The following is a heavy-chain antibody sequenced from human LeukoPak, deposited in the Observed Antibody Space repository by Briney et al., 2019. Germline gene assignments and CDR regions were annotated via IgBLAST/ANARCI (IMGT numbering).Heavy chain of an antibody. CDR1: GGSINSDDYY. V-gene: IGHV4-30-4*02. CDR2: VYYSGST. D-gene: IGHD3-22*01. CDR3: ARGRRYYYDSSGSGIYLDY. Sequence: ASETLSLTCTVSGGSINSDDYYWSWIRQSPGKGLEWVGNVYYSGSTYYNPSLKSRVTISVDTSKNQISLKLSSVTAADTAVYYCARGRRYYYDSSGSGIYLDYWGQGTLVTVSS. J-gene: IGHJ4*02.